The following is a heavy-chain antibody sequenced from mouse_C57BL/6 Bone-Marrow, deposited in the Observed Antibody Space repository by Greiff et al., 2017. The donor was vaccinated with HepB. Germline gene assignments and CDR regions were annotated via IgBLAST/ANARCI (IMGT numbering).Heavy chain of an antibody. CDR3: ARNWGWFLFAY. D-gene: IGHD1-1*02. CDR2: IWSGGST. CDR1: GFSFTSHG. V-gene: IGHV2-2*01. Sequence: SGPGLVQPSQSLSITCTVSGFSFTSHGLHWVRQSPGKGLEWLGVIWSGGSTDYNAAFISRLSISKDNSKSQVFVKMNRLQADDTAIYYCARNWGWFLFAYWGQGTLVTVSA. J-gene: IGHJ3*01.